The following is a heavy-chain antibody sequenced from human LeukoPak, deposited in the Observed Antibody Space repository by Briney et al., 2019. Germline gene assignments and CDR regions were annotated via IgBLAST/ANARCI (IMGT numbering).Heavy chain of an antibody. CDR1: GGSLSGHY. J-gene: IGHJ4*02. CDR2: IYYTGTT. CDR3: ARFSWGCSTASCYLTN. Sequence: SETLSLTRTVGGGSLSGHYWGWIRQPPGEGLELVGHIYYTGTTFYNPSLNSRVTITLDTSRNQFSLRLTSVIAADTAVYYCARFSWGCSTASCYLTNWGQGALVTVSS. D-gene: IGHD2-2*01. V-gene: IGHV4-59*11.